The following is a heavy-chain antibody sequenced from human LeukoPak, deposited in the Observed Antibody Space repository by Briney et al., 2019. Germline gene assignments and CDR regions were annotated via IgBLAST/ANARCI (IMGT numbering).Heavy chain of an antibody. CDR3: ASSDTAMVPFDY. V-gene: IGHV4-59*01. D-gene: IGHD5-18*01. CDR1: GGSISSYY. CDR2: IYYSGST. Sequence: SETLSLTCTVSGGSISSYYWSWLRQPPGKGLEWIGYIYYSGSTNYNPSLKSRVTISVDTSKNQFSLKLSSVTAADTAVYYCASSDTAMVPFDYWGQGTLVTVSS. J-gene: IGHJ4*02.